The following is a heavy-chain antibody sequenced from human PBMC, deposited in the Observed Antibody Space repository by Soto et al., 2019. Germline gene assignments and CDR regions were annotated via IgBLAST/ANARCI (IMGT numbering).Heavy chain of an antibody. V-gene: IGHV3-33*01. D-gene: IGHD3-10*01. Sequence: WGSLRLSCAASGFTFSSYGMHWVRQAPGKGLEWVAVIWYDGSNKYYADSVKGRFTISRDNSKNTLYLQMNSLSAEDTAVYYCARGLPLLWFGELGSSLPNYWGQGTLVTVSS. CDR3: ARGLPLLWFGELGSSLPNY. J-gene: IGHJ4*02. CDR1: GFTFSSYG. CDR2: IWYDGSNK.